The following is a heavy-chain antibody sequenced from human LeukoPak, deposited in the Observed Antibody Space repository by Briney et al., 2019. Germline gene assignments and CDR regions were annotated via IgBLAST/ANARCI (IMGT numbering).Heavy chain of an antibody. V-gene: IGHV1-18*01. CDR3: ARERGGDSGSYHPTDY. CDR2: IGTYKGNT. J-gene: IGHJ4*02. Sequence: GASVGVSSKASRYSSIYYGINWVRQAPGQGLEWMGWIGTYKGNTNYAQKLQGRVTMTTDTSTSTAYMELRSLRSDDTAVYYCARERGGDSGSYHPTDYWGRGTLVTVSS. CDR1: RYSSIYYG. D-gene: IGHD1-26*01.